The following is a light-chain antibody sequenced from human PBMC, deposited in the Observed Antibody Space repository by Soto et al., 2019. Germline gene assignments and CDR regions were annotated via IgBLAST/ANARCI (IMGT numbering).Light chain of an antibody. Sequence: QSVLTQPPSVSAAPGQKVTISCSGSSSNIGGNSVSWYQQLPGTAPKLLIYDDNKRPSGIPDRFSDSKSGTSATLGITGFXTGDEAGYYCGSWDSSLSAYVFGTGTKVTVL. V-gene: IGLV1-51*01. CDR3: GSWDSSLSAYV. CDR2: DDN. CDR1: SSNIGGNS. J-gene: IGLJ1*01.